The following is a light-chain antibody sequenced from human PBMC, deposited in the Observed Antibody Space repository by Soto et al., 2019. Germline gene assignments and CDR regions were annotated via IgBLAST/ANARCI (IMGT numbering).Light chain of an antibody. CDR2: GAS. CDR3: QQYNNWPPVLT. Sequence: EIVMTQSPATLSVSPGERATLSCRASQSVSSNLAWYQQKPGQAPRLLIYGASTRATGIPARFSGSGSGTEFTLTISSLQSEDFAVYYCQQYNNWPPVLTFGRGTKVDIK. CDR1: QSVSSN. V-gene: IGKV3-15*01. J-gene: IGKJ4*01.